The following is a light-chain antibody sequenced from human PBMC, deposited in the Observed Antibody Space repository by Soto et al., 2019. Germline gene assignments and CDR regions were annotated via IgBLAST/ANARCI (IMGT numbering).Light chain of an antibody. CDR3: QQYNNYPWT. J-gene: IGKJ1*01. CDR1: QSISSW. Sequence: DIQITQSPSTLSASVGDRVTITCRASQSISSWLAWYQQKPGKAPKLLIYKASSLESGVPSRISGSGSGTEFTLTISSLQPDDFATYYCQQYNNYPWTFGQGTKVDIK. V-gene: IGKV1-5*03. CDR2: KAS.